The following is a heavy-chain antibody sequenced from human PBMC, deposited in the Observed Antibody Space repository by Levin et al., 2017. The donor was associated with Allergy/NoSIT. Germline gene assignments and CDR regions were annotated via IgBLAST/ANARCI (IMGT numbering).Heavy chain of an antibody. J-gene: IGHJ4*02. CDR3: TTPPVRYGDYYFDY. CDR1: GFTFSNAW. Sequence: GESLKISCAASGFTFSNAWMSWVRQAPGKGLEWVGRIKSKTDGGTTDYAAPVKGRFTISRDDSKNTLYLQMNSLKTEDTAVYYCTTPPVRYGDYYFDYWGQGTLVTVSS. CDR2: IKSKTDGGTT. V-gene: IGHV3-15*01. D-gene: IGHD4-17*01.